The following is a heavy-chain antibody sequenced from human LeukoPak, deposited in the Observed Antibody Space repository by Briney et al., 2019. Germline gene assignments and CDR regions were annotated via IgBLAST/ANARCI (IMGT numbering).Heavy chain of an antibody. D-gene: IGHD5-18*01. CDR3: ARVDTAMVLPPDY. CDR2: IIPIFGTA. CDR1: GGTFSSYA. Sequence: SVKVSCKASGGTFSSYAISWVRQAPGQGLEWVGGIIPIFGTANYAQKFQARVTITADESTSTAYMELSSLRSEDTAVYYCARVDTAMVLPPDYWGQGTLVTVSS. J-gene: IGHJ4*02. V-gene: IGHV1-69*13.